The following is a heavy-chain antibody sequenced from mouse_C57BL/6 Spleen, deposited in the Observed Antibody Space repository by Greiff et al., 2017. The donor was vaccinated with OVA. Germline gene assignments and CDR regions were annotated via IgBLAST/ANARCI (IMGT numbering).Heavy chain of an antibody. J-gene: IGHJ2*01. CDR3: ARNYGSSYFDY. D-gene: IGHD1-1*01. V-gene: IGHV1-7*01. Sequence: VQLQESGAELAKPGASVKLSCKASGYTFTSYWMHWVKQRPGQGLEWIGYINPSSGYTKYNQKFKDKATLTAEKSSSTAYMQLSSLTYEDSAVYYCARNYGSSYFDYWGQGTTLTVSS. CDR2: INPSSGYT. CDR1: GYTFTSYW.